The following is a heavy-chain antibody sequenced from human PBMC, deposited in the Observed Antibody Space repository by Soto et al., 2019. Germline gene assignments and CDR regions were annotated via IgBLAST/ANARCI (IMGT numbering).Heavy chain of an antibody. Sequence: GSLRLSCAASGFTFSSNYMSWVRQAPGKGLEWVSLISATGGGTYYADSVKGRFTISRDNSHNTLYLQVHSLTAEDTAVYYCAKDRRAGGNSAFYFDFWGQGAQVTVSS. J-gene: IGHJ4*02. CDR2: ISATGGGT. CDR3: AKDRRAGGNSAFYFDF. V-gene: IGHV3-23*01. CDR1: GFTFSSNY. D-gene: IGHD3-16*01.